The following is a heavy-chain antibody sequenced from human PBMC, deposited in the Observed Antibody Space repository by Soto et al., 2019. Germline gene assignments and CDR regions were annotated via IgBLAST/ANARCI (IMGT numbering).Heavy chain of an antibody. J-gene: IGHJ4*02. D-gene: IGHD6-13*01. Sequence: QVQLQESGPGLVTPSETLSLTCSFSGDSVTSHYLTWLRQSPENGLEWIGYIHYTGFSHYNPSLKSLLTISVDRSQNQFTLPLTSVTVEETAVYYCATSYGKAWYTYWGQGTQVTVSS. CDR1: GDSVTSHY. V-gene: IGHV4-59*02. CDR2: IHYTGFS. CDR3: ATSYGKAWYTY.